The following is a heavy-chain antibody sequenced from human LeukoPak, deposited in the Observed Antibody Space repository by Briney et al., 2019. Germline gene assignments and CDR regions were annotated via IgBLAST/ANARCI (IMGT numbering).Heavy chain of an antibody. Sequence: PLASVKVSCKASGGTFSSYAISWVRQAPGQGLEWMGGIIPIFGTANYAQKFQGRVTITADESTSTAYMELSSLRSEDTAVYYCARDWWLAVAGTRSYYYYGMDVWGQGTTVTVSS. J-gene: IGHJ6*02. CDR2: IIPIFGTA. V-gene: IGHV1-69*13. CDR3: ARDWWLAVAGTRSYYYYGMDV. D-gene: IGHD6-19*01. CDR1: GGTFSSYA.